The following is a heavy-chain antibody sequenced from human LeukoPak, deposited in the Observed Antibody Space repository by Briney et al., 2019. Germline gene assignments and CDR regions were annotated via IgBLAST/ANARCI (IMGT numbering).Heavy chain of an antibody. CDR2: ISWNSGSI. CDR3: AKDYYDILTGSTDY. V-gene: IGHV3-9*01. CDR1: GFTFGDYA. Sequence: GGSLRLSCAASGFTFGDYAMHWVRQAPGKGLEWVSGISWNSGSIGYADSVKGRFTISRDNAKNSLCLQMNSLRAEDTALYYCAKDYYDILTGSTDYWGQGTLVTVSS. J-gene: IGHJ4*02. D-gene: IGHD3-9*01.